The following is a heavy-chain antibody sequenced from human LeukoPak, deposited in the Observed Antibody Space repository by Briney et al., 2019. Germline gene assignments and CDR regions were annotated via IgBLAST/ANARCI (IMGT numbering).Heavy chain of an antibody. CDR2: IYYSGST. CDR3: ATHLAAAGTFDY. CDR1: GGSISSYY. Sequence: SETLSLICTVSGGSISSYYWSWIRQPPGKGLEWIGYIYYSGSTNYNPSLKSRVTISVDTSKNQFSLKLSSVTAAGTAVYYCATHLAAAGTFDYWGQGTLVTVSS. D-gene: IGHD6-13*01. J-gene: IGHJ4*02. V-gene: IGHV4-59*01.